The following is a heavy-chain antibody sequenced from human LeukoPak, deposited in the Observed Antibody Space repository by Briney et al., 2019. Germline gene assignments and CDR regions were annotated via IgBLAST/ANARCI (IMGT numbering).Heavy chain of an antibody. Sequence: SETLSLTCAVSGYSISSSNWWGWIRQPPGKGLEWIGSIHYSGSTNYNPSLKSRVTISVDTSKNQFSLKLSSVTAADTAVYYCARGYCSGGSCYSYYYYNYMDVWGKGTTVTVSS. CDR3: ARGYCSGGSCYSYYYYNYMDV. D-gene: IGHD2-15*01. CDR1: GYSISSSNW. J-gene: IGHJ6*03. CDR2: IHYSGST. V-gene: IGHV4-38-2*01.